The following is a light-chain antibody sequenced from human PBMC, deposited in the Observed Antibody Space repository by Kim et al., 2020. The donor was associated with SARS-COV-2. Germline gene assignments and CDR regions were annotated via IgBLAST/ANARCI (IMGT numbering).Light chain of an antibody. CDR2: EVT. J-gene: IGLJ1*01. V-gene: IGLV2-8*01. Sequence: QSALTQPPSASGSPGQSVAISCSGTSSDVGGYEYVSWYQQHPGKAPKLLIYEVTKRPSGVPDRFSGSKSGNTASLTVSGLQAEDEADYYCSSYAGNNKFYVFGTGTKVTVL. CDR1: SSDVGGYEY. CDR3: SSYAGNNKFYV.